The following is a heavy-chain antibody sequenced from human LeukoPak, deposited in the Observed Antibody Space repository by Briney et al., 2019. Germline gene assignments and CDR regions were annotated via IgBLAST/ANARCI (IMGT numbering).Heavy chain of an antibody. CDR3: ARDWNYSYYYYMDV. D-gene: IGHD1-1*01. CDR1: GFTVSSNY. CDR2: IYSGGST. V-gene: IGHV3-66*02. Sequence: GGSLRPSCAASGFTVSSNYMSWVRQAPGKGLEWVSVIYSGGSTYYADSVKGRFTISRDNSKNTLYLQMNSLRAEDTAVYYCARDWNYSYYYYMDVWGKGTTVTVSS. J-gene: IGHJ6*03.